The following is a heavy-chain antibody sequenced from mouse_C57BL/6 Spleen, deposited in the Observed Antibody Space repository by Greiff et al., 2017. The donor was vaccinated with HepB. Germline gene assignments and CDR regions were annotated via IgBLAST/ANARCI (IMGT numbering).Heavy chain of an antibody. CDR1: GYSITSGYY. Sequence: VQLKESGPGLVKPSQSLSITCYVTGYSITSGYYWTWIRQFPGNKLEWRGYISYDGSNNYNPSLKNRISITHDTSKNQFFLKLNSVTTEDTATYSCAREYDGYLPGCMDYWGQGTSVTVSS. J-gene: IGHJ4*01. CDR3: AREYDGYLPGCMDY. D-gene: IGHD2-3*01. V-gene: IGHV3-6*01. CDR2: ISYDGSN.